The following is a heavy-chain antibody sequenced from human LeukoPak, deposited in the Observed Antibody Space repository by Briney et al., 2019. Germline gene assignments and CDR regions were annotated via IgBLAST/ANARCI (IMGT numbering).Heavy chain of an antibody. CDR1: GGSFSGYY. D-gene: IGHD3-10*01. Sequence: SETLSLTCAVYGGSFSGYYWSWIRQPPGKGLEWIGEINHSGSTNYNPSLKSRVTISVDTSKNQFSLKLSSVTAADTAVYYCARGQGVTMVRGVIIGWFDPWGQGTLVTVSS. CDR3: ARGQGVTMVRGVIIGWFDP. CDR2: INHSGST. J-gene: IGHJ5*02. V-gene: IGHV4-34*01.